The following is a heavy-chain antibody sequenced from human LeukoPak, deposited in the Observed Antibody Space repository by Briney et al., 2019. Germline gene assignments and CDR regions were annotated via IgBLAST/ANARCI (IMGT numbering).Heavy chain of an antibody. CDR1: GFTISSFW. D-gene: IGHD3-16*02. J-gene: IGHJ4*02. Sequence: GGSLRLSCAASGFTISSFWMTWVRQAPGKGLEWVANIKDDGSEKYYVDSVKGRFTISRDNSKNSLYLHMNSLRAEDTAVYFCARDSGSRLGELSSDWDQGTLVTVSS. CDR3: ARDSGSRLGELSSD. CDR2: IKDDGSEK. V-gene: IGHV3-7*04.